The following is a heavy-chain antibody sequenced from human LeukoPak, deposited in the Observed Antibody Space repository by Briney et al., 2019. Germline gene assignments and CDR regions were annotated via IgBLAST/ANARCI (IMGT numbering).Heavy chain of an antibody. D-gene: IGHD5-18*01. CDR2: MYYRGSA. J-gene: IGHJ4*02. CDR1: GGSISSGNYY. V-gene: IGHV4-31*03. Sequence: SETLSLTCTVSGGSISSGNYYWSWIRQHPGKGLEWIGYMYYRGSAYYNPSLKSRVTISVDTSKNQFSLKLSSVTAADTAVYYCARSYGYGTNFDYWGQGTLVTVSS. CDR3: ARSYGYGTNFDY.